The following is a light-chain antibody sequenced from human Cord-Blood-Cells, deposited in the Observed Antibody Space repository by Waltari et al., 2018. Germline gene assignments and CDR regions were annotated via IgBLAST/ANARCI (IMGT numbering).Light chain of an antibody. CDR3: QQYGSSPRT. Sequence: DIVLTQSPGTLSLPPGERTTLSRRASQSVSSSYLAWYQQKPGQAPRLLIYGASSMATGIPDRFSGSGSGTDFTLTISRLEPEDFAVYYCQQYGSSPRTFGQGTKVEIK. CDR2: GAS. CDR1: QSVSSSY. J-gene: IGKJ1*01. V-gene: IGKV3-20*01.